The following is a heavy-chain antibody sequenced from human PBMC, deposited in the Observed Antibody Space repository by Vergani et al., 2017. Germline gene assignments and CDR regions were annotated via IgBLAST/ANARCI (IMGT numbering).Heavy chain of an antibody. J-gene: IGHJ4*02. CDR1: GGSFSGYY. CDR2: INHSGST. D-gene: IGHD3-22*01. Sequence: QVQLQQWGAGLLKPSETLSLTCAVYGGSFSGYYWSWIRQPPGKGLEWIGEINHSGSTNYNPSLKSRVTISVDTSKNQFSLKLSSVTAADTAVCYCARSMMGSSGYPDYWGQGTLVTVSS. V-gene: IGHV4-34*01. CDR3: ARSMMGSSGYPDY.